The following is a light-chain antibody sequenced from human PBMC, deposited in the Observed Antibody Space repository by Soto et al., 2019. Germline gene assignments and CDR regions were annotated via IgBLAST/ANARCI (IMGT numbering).Light chain of an antibody. CDR2: GAS. Sequence: EIVLTQSPGTLSLSPGERATLSCRASQSVSSSYLAWYQQQAGQAPRLLMYGASSRATGIPDRFSGSGSGTDFTLTISRLEPEDFAVYYCQQYGGSHFTVGQGTRLDIK. J-gene: IGKJ5*01. CDR3: QQYGGSHFT. V-gene: IGKV3-20*01. CDR1: QSVSSSY.